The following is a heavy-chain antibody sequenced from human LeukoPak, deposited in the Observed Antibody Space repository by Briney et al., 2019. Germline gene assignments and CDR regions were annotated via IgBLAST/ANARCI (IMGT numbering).Heavy chain of an antibody. V-gene: IGHV4-59*01. CDR2: IYYSGGT. CDR3: TRRAAEVGTFYMDV. Sequence: PSETLSLTCTVSGGSISPYYWIWIRQPPGKGLEWIGYIYYSGGTNYNPSLKSRVTMSVDTSKNQFSLKLASVTAADTAVYYCTRRAAEVGTFYMDVWGEGTTVTVSS. D-gene: IGHD1-1*01. J-gene: IGHJ6*03. CDR1: GGSISPYY.